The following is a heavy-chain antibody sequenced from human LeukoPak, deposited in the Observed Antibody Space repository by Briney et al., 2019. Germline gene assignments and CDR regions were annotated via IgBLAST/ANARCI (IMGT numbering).Heavy chain of an antibody. Sequence: SGGSLRLSCTASGFTFGDYAMSWIRQAPGKGLEWVSYISSSGSTIYYADSVKGRFTISRDNAKNSLYLQMNSLRAEDTAVYYCARASGAPPYDYYGMDVWGQGTTVTVSS. D-gene: IGHD1-26*01. CDR3: ARASGAPPYDYYGMDV. J-gene: IGHJ6*02. CDR1: GFTFGDYA. CDR2: ISSSGSTI. V-gene: IGHV3-11*01.